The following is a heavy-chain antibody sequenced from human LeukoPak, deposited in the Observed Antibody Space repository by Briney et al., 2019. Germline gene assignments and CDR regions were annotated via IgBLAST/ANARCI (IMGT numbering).Heavy chain of an antibody. V-gene: IGHV4-39*07. Sequence: SETLSLTCTVSGGFISSSSHYWAWIRQPPGKGLEWIGSIYYSGSTYYSPSLKSRVTISVDTYKNQFSLKLSSVTAAGTAVYYCAREQNSSAGSWGQGTLVTVSS. J-gene: IGHJ5*02. CDR1: GGFISSSSHY. CDR3: AREQNSSAGS. CDR2: IYYSGST. D-gene: IGHD6-6*01.